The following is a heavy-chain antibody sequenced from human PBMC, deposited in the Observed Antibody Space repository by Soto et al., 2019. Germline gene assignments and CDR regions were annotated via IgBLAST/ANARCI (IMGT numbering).Heavy chain of an antibody. CDR1: AFNFGNYA. D-gene: IGHD6-25*01. J-gene: IGHJ4*02. V-gene: IGHV3-9*01. CDR2: LNWNSDKV. CDR3: AKDKGGTPYYIDS. Sequence: DVLPVESGGGLVQPGRSLRLSCAVSAFNFGNYAMHWGRQARGKGLEWATALNWNSDKVAYAGSVLGRFTIFGDSAKNSLHLKMNDLTTEDTAVYYCAKDKGGTPYYIDSWGQGILVTVSS.